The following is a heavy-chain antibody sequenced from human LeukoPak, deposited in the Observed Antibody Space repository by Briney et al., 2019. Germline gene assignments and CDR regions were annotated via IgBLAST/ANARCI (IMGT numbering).Heavy chain of an antibody. J-gene: IGHJ4*02. CDR3: ANAVKRNGRFDY. V-gene: IGHV3-23*01. D-gene: IGHD1-26*01. Sequence: SLRLSSAAPAITGRSYAMTGARQAPGKGREWVSAISGSGGSTYYADSVKGRFTISRDNSKNTLYLQMNSLRAEDTAVYYCANAVKRNGRFDYWGQGTLVTVSS. CDR2: ISGSGGST. CDR1: AITGRSYA.